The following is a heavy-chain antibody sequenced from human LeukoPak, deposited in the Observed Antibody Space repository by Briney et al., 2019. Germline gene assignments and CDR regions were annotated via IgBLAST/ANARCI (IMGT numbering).Heavy chain of an antibody. Sequence: SETLSLTCTVSGGSISSYYWSWIRQPAGKGLEWIGRIYTSGSTNYNPSLKRRVTISVDTSKNQFSLKLSSVTAADTAVYYCARALGGYYGSGSYYNVEYFDYWGQGTLVTVSS. J-gene: IGHJ4*02. D-gene: IGHD3-10*01. CDR1: GGSISSYY. V-gene: IGHV4-4*07. CDR3: ARALGGYYGSGSYYNVEYFDY. CDR2: IYTSGST.